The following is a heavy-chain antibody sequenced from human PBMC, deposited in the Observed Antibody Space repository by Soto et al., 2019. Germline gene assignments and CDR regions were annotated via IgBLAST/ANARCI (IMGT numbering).Heavy chain of an antibody. D-gene: IGHD3-3*01. Sequence: EVQLVESGGGLVQPGRSLRLSCAASGFTFEDYAMHWVRQAPGKGLEWVSGISWNSGTIGYADSVKGRFTISRDNAKNSLYLQMNSLTAEATAVYSCTRGPFDFWSGCSDSWGQGTLVTVSS. V-gene: IGHV3-9*01. J-gene: IGHJ4*02. CDR2: ISWNSGTI. CDR1: GFTFEDYA. CDR3: TRGPFDFWSGCSDS.